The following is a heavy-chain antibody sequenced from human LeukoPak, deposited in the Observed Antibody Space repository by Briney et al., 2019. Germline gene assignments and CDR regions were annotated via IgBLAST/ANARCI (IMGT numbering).Heavy chain of an antibody. J-gene: IGHJ4*02. CDR2: INHSGST. CDR3: AGRLRSLDY. V-gene: IGHV4-34*01. D-gene: IGHD4-17*01. CDR1: GGSFSGYY. Sequence: SETLSLTCAVYGGSFSGYYWSWIRQPPGKGLEWIGEINHSGSTNYNPSLKSRVTISVDTSKDQFSLKLSSVTAADTAVYYCAGRLRSLDYWGQGTLVTVSS.